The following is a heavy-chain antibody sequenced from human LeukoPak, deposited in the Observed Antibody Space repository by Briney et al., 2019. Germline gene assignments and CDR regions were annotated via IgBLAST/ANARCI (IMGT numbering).Heavy chain of an antibody. CDR3: ARVWSGQGWFDP. CDR2: IIPIFGTA. CDR1: GGTFSSYA. V-gene: IGHV1-69*05. J-gene: IGHJ5*02. D-gene: IGHD3-3*01. Sequence: SVRVSCKASGGTFSSYAISWVRQAPGQGLEWMGGIIPIFGTANYAQKFQGRVTITTDESTSTAYMELSSLRSEDTAVYYCARVWSGQGWFDPWGQGTLVTVSS.